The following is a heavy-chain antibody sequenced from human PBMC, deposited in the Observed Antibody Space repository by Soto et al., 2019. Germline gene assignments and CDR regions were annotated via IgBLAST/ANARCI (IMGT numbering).Heavy chain of an antibody. J-gene: IGHJ4*02. CDR2: INHSGST. CDR1: GGSFSGYY. D-gene: IGHD6-13*01. V-gene: IGHV4-34*01. Sequence: SETLSLTCAVYGGSFSGYYWSWIRQPPGKGLEWIGEINHSGSTNYNPSLKSRVTISVDTSKNQFSLKLSSVTAADTAVYYCARGLGLAAAGTKSHFDYWGQGTLVTVSS. CDR3: ARGLGLAAAGTKSHFDY.